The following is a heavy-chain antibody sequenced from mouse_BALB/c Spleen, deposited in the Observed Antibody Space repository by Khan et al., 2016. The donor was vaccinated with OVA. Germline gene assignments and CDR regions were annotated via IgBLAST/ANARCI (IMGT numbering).Heavy chain of an antibody. CDR1: GYSITSDYA. V-gene: IGHV3-2*02. CDR2: ISYSGNT. CDR3: ARIYGGDVDY. D-gene: IGHD1-1*01. Sequence: EVQLQESGPGLVKPSQSLSLTCTVTGYSITSDYAWNWIRQFPGNKLEWMGYISYSGNTKYNPSLKSRISITRDTSKNQFFLQLNSVTPEDTATYYCARIYGGDVDYWGQGTTLTVSS. J-gene: IGHJ2*01.